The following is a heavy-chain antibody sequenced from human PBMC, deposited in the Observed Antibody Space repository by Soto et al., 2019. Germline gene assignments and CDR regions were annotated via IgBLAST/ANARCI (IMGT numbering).Heavy chain of an antibody. J-gene: IGHJ6*02. V-gene: IGHV3-7*01. CDR1: GFTFSSYW. CDR2: IKQDGSEK. D-gene: IGHD2-2*01. Sequence: GGSLRLSCAASGFTFSSYWMSWVRQAPGKGLEWVANIKQDGSEKYYVDSVKGRFTISRDNAKNSLYLQMNSLRAEDTAVYYCPRELVVPAARVEVYYYYGMDVWGQGTTVTVSS. CDR3: PRELVVPAARVEVYYYYGMDV.